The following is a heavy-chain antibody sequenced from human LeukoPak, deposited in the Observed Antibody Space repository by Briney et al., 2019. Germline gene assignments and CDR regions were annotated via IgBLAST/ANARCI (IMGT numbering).Heavy chain of an antibody. CDR2: IYYSGST. CDR1: GGSISSYY. J-gene: IGHJ4*02. D-gene: IGHD4-23*01. V-gene: IGHV4-59*01. Sequence: SETLSLTCTVSGGSISSYYWSWIRQPPGKGLEWIGYIYYSGSTNYNPSLKSRVTISVDTSKNQFSLKLSSVTAADTAVYYCARVGGGNSWYYFDYWGQGTLVTVPS. CDR3: ARVGGGNSWYYFDY.